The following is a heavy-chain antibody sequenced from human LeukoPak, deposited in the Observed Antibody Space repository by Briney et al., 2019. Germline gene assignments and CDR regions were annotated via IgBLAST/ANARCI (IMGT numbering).Heavy chain of an antibody. CDR1: GYTFTSYY. Sequence: WASVKVSCEASGYTFTSYYIHWVRQAPGQGLEWMGIINPSGGSTSYPQKFQDRVTMTRDTSTSTVYMELSSLKSDDTAIYYCARGVFGELERLMFQHWGQGTLVTVSS. V-gene: IGHV1-46*01. CDR3: ARGVFGELERLMFQH. CDR2: INPSGGST. J-gene: IGHJ1*01. D-gene: IGHD3-10*02.